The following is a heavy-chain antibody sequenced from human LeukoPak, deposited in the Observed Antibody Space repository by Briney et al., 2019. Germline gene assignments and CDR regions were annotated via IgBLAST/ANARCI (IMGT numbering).Heavy chain of an antibody. CDR1: GFTFSSYA. V-gene: IGHV3-30*14. Sequence: GGSLRLSCAASGFTFSSYAMHWVRQAPGKGLEWVAVISYDGSNKYYADSVKGRFTISRDNPKNTLYLQMNSLRAEDTAVYYCARGDPGAYWGQETLVTVSS. CDR3: ARGDPGAY. CDR2: ISYDGSNK. D-gene: IGHD2-21*02. J-gene: IGHJ4*02.